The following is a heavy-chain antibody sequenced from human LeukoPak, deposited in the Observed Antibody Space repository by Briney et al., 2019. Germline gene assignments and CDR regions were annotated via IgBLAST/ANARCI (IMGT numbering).Heavy chain of an antibody. J-gene: IGHJ4*02. D-gene: IGHD3-16*02. CDR1: GFTFSSYA. CDR3: AKDLGDYVWGSYRSFDY. Sequence: HSGGSLRLSCAASGFTFSSYAMSWVRQAPGKGLEWVSAISGSGGSTYYADSVKGRFTISRDNSKNTLYLQMNSLRAEDTAVYYCAKDLGDYVWGSYRSFDYWGQGTLVTVSS. V-gene: IGHV3-23*01. CDR2: ISGSGGST.